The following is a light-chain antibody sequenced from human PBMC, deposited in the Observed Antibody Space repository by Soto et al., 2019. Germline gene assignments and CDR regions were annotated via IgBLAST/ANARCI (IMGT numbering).Light chain of an antibody. J-gene: IGLJ1*01. V-gene: IGLV2-14*01. CDR3: SSYTSSSTLV. CDR1: SSDVGGYNY. CDR2: EVS. Sequence: QSALTQPASASRSPGQSITSSCTGTSSDVGGYNYVSWYQQHPGKAPKLMIYEVSNRPSGVSNRFSGSKSGNTASLTISGLQAEDEADYYCSSYTSSSTLVFGTGTKVTV.